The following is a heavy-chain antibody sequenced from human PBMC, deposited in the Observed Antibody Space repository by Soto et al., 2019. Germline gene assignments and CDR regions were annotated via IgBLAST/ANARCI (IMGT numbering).Heavy chain of an antibody. V-gene: IGHV3-7*01. CDR2: IKQDGSEK. CDR3: ARDSSKGVWYFDL. Sequence: GSLRLSCAASGSTFSSYWMSWVRQAPGKGLEWVANIKQDGSEKYYVDSVKGRFTISRDNAKNSLYLQMNSLRAEDTAVYYCARDSSKGVWYFDLWGRGTLVAVSS. CDR1: GSTFSSYW. J-gene: IGHJ2*01. D-gene: IGHD6-13*01.